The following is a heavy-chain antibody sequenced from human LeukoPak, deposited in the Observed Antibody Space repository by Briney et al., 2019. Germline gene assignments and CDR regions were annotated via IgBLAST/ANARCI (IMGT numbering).Heavy chain of an antibody. CDR1: GGTFSSYA. Sequence: ASVKVSCKASGGTFSSYAISWVRQAPGQGLEWMGGIIPIFGTANYAQKFQGRVTITADKSTSTAYMELSSLRAEDTAVYYCARKAVAGFDYWGQGTLVTVSS. J-gene: IGHJ4*02. D-gene: IGHD6-19*01. CDR3: ARKAVAGFDY. V-gene: IGHV1-69*06. CDR2: IIPIFGTA.